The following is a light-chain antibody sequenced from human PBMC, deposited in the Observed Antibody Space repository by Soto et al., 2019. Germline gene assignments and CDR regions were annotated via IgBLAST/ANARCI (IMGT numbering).Light chain of an antibody. V-gene: IGKV1-27*01. J-gene: IGKJ3*01. Sequence: DVQMTQSPSSLSASVGDRVAITCRASQGISNYLAWYQQKPGKVPKLLIYAAYTLQSGVPSRFSGSGSGTDFTLTIITMQPEDVATYYCQQYDSALFTFGPGTKVDIQ. CDR3: QQYDSALFT. CDR2: AAY. CDR1: QGISNY.